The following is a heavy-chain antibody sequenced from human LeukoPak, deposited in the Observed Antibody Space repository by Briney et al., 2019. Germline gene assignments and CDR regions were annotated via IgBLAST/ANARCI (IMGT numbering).Heavy chain of an antibody. CDR3: ARPRGPQYYFDY. J-gene: IGHJ4*02. CDR1: GFTFSSYG. CDR2: IWYDGSNK. V-gene: IGHV3-33*01. Sequence: GGSLRLSCAASGFTFSSYGMHWVRQAPGKGLEWVAVIWYDGSNKYYADSVKGRFTISRDNSKNTLYLQMNSLGAEDTAVYYCARPRGPQYYFDYWGQGTLVTVSS.